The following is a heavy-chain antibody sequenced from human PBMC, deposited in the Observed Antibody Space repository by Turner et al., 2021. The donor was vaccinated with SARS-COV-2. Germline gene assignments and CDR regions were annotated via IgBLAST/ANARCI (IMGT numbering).Heavy chain of an antibody. J-gene: IGHJ4*02. V-gene: IGHV3-74*01. D-gene: IGHD1-1*01. CDR2: IDTDGSTT. CDR3: GRDLSGRSDY. Sequence: EVQLVESGGGLVQPGGSLRLSCAVSGFTLSTYWMHWVRQAPGKGLVWVSRIDTDGSTTNYADSVKGRFTISRDNAKNTLYLQMNSLRAEDTAVYYCGRDLSGRSDYWGQGTLVTVSS. CDR1: GFTLSTYW.